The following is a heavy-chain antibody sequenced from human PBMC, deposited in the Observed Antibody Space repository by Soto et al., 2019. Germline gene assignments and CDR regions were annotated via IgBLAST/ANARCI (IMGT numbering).Heavy chain of an antibody. D-gene: IGHD3-16*01. CDR1: GGAFSSYS. CDR2: IIPIFGTA. J-gene: IGHJ5*02. Sequence: GASVNVSCKSSGGAFSSYSISWVRQAPGQGLEWMGGIIPIFGTANYAQKFQGRVTITADKSTSTAYMELSSLRSEDTAVYYCARVVGGGWFDPWGQGTLVTVSS. V-gene: IGHV1-69*06. CDR3: ARVVGGGWFDP.